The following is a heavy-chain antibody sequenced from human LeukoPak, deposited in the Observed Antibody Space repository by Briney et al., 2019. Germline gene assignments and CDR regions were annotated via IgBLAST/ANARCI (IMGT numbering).Heavy chain of an antibody. V-gene: IGHV3-53*01. CDR2: IYSGGST. CDR3: ARDSGRLGWFDP. Sequence: GGSLRLSCAASGFTFSSYWMSWVRQAPGKGLEWVSVIYSGGSTYYADSVRGRFTISRDNSKNTLYLQMNSLRAEDTAVYYCARDSGRLGWFDPWGQGTLVTVSS. J-gene: IGHJ5*02. CDR1: GFTFSSYW. D-gene: IGHD3-16*01.